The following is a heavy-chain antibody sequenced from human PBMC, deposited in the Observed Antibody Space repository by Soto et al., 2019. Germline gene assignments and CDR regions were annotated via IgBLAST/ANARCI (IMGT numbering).Heavy chain of an antibody. CDR1: GFIFSNYA. Sequence: GVLRLSCAASGFIFSNYAMSWVRQAPGKGLEWVSAISGSGATTYYPDSVKGRFTISRDNSKNTLYLQMNSLRAEDTAVYYCTKGGIPRRYNIPKVDFDYWGQGTLVTVSS. CDR2: ISGSGATT. CDR3: TKGGIPRRYNIPKVDFDY. V-gene: IGHV3-23*01. J-gene: IGHJ4*02. D-gene: IGHD1-1*01.